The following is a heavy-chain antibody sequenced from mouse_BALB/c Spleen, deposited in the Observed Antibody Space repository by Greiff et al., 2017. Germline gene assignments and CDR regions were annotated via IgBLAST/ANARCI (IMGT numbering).Heavy chain of an antibody. J-gene: IGHJ2*01. D-gene: IGHD1-1*01. CDR3: AREPLRYYGRTSYCFDY. Sequence: QVQLQQPGAELVKPGAPVKLSCKASGYTFTSYWMNWVKQRPGRGLEWIGRIDPSDSETHYNQKFKDKATLTVDKSSSTAYIQLSSLTSEDSAVYYCAREPLRYYGRTSYCFDYWGQGTTRTVAS. V-gene: IGHV1-69*02. CDR2: IDPSDSET. CDR1: GYTFTSYW.